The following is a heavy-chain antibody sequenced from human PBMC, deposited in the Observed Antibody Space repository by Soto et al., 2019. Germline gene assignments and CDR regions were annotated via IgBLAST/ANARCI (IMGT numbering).Heavy chain of an antibody. CDR3: AKDYGGNSGGFDH. CDR1: GLTFSSYA. Sequence: PGGSLRLSCAASGLTFSSYAMSWVRQAPGKGLEWVSAISGSGGSTYYADSVKGRFTISRDNSKNTLYLQMNSLRAEDTAVYYCAKDYGGNSGGFDHWGQGTLVTVSS. V-gene: IGHV3-23*01. CDR2: ISGSGGST. J-gene: IGHJ4*02. D-gene: IGHD4-17*01.